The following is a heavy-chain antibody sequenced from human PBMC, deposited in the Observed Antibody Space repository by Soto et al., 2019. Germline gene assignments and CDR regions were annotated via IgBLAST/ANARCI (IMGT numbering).Heavy chain of an antibody. CDR2: IYYSGSP. CDR1: GGSISSYY. CDR3: ARYGVYYGFDY. D-gene: IGHD2-8*01. V-gene: IGHV4-59*08. J-gene: IGHJ4*02. Sequence: SETLSLTCTVSGGSISSYYWSWIRQPPGKGLEWIGYIYYSGSPNYNPSLKSRVTISVDTSKNQFSLNLISVTAADTAVYYCARYGVYYGFDYWGQGTLVTVSS.